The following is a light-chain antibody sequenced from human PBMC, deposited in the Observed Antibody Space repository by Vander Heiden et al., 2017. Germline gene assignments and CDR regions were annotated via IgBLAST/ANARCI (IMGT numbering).Light chain of an antibody. CDR2: DGG. CDR3: QVWDSSSDHVV. J-gene: IGLJ2*01. CDR1: NIRSKS. V-gene: IGLV3-21*02. Sequence: SYVLTQPPSVAVAPGQTARITCGGNNIRSKSVYWYQQKPGQAPVLVVDDGGARPSEIPERFSGSNSENTATLTISRVEAGDEADYYCQVWDSSSDHVVFGGGTKLTVL.